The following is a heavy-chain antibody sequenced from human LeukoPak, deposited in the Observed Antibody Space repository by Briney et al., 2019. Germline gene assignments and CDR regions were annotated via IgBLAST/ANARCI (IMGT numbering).Heavy chain of an antibody. CDR3: ARASFPTGGWFDP. CDR2: IYSGGST. J-gene: IGHJ5*02. Sequence: GGSLRLSCAASGFTVSSNYMSWVRQAPGKGLEWVSVIYSGGSTYYADSVKGRFTISRDNSKNTLYLQMNSLRAEDTAVYYCARASFPTGGWFDPWGQGTLVTVSS. CDR1: GFTVSSNY. V-gene: IGHV3-53*01. D-gene: IGHD7-27*01.